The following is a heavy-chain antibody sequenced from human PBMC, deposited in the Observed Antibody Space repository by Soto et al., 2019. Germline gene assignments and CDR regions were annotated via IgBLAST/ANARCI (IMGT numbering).Heavy chain of an antibody. CDR1: GGSISSGGYS. V-gene: IGHV4-30-2*01. J-gene: IGHJ6*02. D-gene: IGHD2-2*01. CDR2: IYHSGST. CDR3: ATLLGSHQHYYFGIDV. Sequence: SETLSLTCAVSGGSISSGGYSWSWIRQPPGKGLEWIGYIYHSGSTHYNPSLKSRVAISVDSSQNQFSLRLSSVTAADTAVYYCATLLGSHQHYYFGIDVWGQGTTVTVSS.